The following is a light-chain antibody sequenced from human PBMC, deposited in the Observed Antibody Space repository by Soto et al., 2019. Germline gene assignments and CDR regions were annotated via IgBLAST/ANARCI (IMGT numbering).Light chain of an antibody. CDR2: AAS. CDR1: ETINNW. Sequence: DIQMTQSPSTLSASVGDRVTITCRASETINNWLAWYQQKPGKAPKLLVYAASSLERGVPSRFSGSGSETEFTLTINSLQPEDSATYYCQQYESSSQTFGQGTKVDIK. V-gene: IGKV1-5*01. CDR3: QQYESSSQT. J-gene: IGKJ1*01.